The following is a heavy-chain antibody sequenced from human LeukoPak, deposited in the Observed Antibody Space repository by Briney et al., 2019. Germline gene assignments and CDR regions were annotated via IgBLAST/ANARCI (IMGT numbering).Heavy chain of an antibody. CDR1: GFTFSSYS. D-gene: IGHD3/OR15-3a*01. CDR3: ARCDFFGPFDY. CDR2: ISSSSSTI. Sequence: GGSLRLSCAASGFTFSSYSMNWVRQAPGKGLEWVSSISSSSSTIYYADSVKGRFTISRDNAKNSLYLQMNSLRAEDTAVYYCARCDFFGPFDYWGQGTLVTVSS. V-gene: IGHV3-48*04. J-gene: IGHJ4*02.